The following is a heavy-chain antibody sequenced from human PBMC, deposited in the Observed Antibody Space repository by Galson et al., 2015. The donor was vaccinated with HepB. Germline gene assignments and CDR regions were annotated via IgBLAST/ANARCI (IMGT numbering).Heavy chain of an antibody. D-gene: IGHD3-3*01. J-gene: IGHJ3*02. CDR3: AREAGAGSGYLDAFDI. CDR1: GGSISSSSYY. V-gene: IGHV4-39*02. Sequence: SETLSLTCTVSGGSISSSSYYWGWIRQPPGKGLEWIGSIYYSGSTYYNPSLKSRVTISVDTSKNQFSLKLSSVTAADTAVYYCAREAGAGSGYLDAFDIWGQGTMVTVSS. CDR2: IYYSGST.